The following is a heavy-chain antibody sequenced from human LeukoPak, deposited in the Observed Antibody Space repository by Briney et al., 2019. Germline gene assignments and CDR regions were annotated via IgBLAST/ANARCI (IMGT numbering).Heavy chain of an antibody. CDR3: ARRIYGSGSYFMDV. Sequence: SETLSLTCAVYGGSFSGYYWSWIRQPPGKGLEWIGEINHSGSTNYNPSLKSRVTISVDTSKNQFSLKLSSVTAADTAVYYCARRIYGSGSYFMDVWGKGTTVTISS. J-gene: IGHJ6*03. CDR1: GGSFSGYY. D-gene: IGHD3-10*01. CDR2: INHSGST. V-gene: IGHV4-34*01.